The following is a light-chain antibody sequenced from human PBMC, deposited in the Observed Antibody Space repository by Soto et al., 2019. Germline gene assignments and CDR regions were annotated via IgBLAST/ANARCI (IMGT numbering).Light chain of an antibody. J-gene: IGKJ1*01. CDR3: QQYDSYRT. Sequence: DIQMTQSPSTLSASVGDRVTITCRPSQNVSTWLAWYQQKSGKAPKLLIYDVSNLESGVPSRFSGSGSGTEFSLTIRXLQPDDFATYYCQQYDSYRTFGQGTKVDTK. CDR1: QNVSTW. V-gene: IGKV1-5*01. CDR2: DVS.